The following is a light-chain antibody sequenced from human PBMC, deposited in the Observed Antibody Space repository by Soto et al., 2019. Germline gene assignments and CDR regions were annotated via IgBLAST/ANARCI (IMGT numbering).Light chain of an antibody. Sequence: QSVLTQPPSASGFPGQSVTISCTGTGSDVGRYNYVSWYQHHPGKAPKLIIYEVNKRPSEVPDRFSGSKSANTASLTVSGLSAEDEADYYCSAFAGSKTFVFGTGNKVTVL. CDR1: GSDVGRYNY. J-gene: IGLJ1*01. CDR3: SAFAGSKTFV. CDR2: EVN. V-gene: IGLV2-8*01.